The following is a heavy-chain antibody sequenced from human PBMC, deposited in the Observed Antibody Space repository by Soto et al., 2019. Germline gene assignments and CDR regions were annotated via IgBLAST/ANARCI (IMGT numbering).Heavy chain of an antibody. V-gene: IGHV1-46*01. J-gene: IGHJ4*02. D-gene: IGHD3-22*01. Sequence: ASVKVSCKASGYTFISYYMHWVRQAPGQGLEWMGIINPSGGITTYAQKFQGSVTMTRDTSTSTVYMELSSLRSEDTAVYYCATDGKDSGGYSPSNGCLDYWGQGTLVTVS. CDR3: ATDGKDSGGYSPSNGCLDY. CDR1: GYTFISYY. CDR2: INPSGGIT.